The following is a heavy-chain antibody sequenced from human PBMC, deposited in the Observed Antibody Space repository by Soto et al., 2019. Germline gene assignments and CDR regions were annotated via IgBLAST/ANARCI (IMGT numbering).Heavy chain of an antibody. D-gene: IGHD3-10*01. CDR1: GYSFTSYW. V-gene: IGHV5-10-1*01. J-gene: IGHJ5*02. Sequence: PGESLKISCKGSGYSFTSYWISWVRQMPGKGLEWMGRIDPSDSYTNYSPSSQGHVTISADKSISTAYLQWSSLKASDTAVYYCAGRITMVRGVIAGSDWFDPWGQGTLVTVSS. CDR2: IDPSDSYT. CDR3: AGRITMVRGVIAGSDWFDP.